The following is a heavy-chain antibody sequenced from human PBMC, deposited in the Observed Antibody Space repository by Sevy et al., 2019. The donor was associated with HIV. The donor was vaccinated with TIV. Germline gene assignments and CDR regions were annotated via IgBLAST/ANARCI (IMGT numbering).Heavy chain of an antibody. J-gene: IGHJ4*02. Sequence: SETLSLTCTVSGGSITSLYWNWIRQPPGKGLEWIANIDYTGHINNNPSLKSPVTLSLVTSKNQFSLRLSSVTAADTAMYYCAGENAWGRGYSWGQGTLVTVSS. CDR1: GGSITSLY. CDR3: AGENAWGRGYS. D-gene: IGHD1-26*01. V-gene: IGHV4-59*08. CDR2: IDYTGHI.